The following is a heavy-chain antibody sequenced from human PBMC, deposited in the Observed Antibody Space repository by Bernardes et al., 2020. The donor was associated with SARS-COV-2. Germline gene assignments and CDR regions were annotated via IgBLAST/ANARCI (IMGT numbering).Heavy chain of an antibody. CDR1: GVSIHNDY. D-gene: IGHD2-15*01. V-gene: IGHV4-59*01. CDR2: THYSGRT. J-gene: IGHJ4*01. Sequence: SETLCLTCKVSGVSIHNDYWSWIRQPPGKGLEWIGYTHYSGRTNYNPSLKSRIIISVDRSKKQFSLNLSSVTAADTAVYYCARSRGDCSGGSSYSDYWGQRTLVAVAS. CDR3: ARSRGDCSGGSSYSDY.